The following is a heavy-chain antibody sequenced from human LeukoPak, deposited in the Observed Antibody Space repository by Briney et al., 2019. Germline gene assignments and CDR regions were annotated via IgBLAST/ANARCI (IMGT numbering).Heavy chain of an antibody. V-gene: IGHV3-23*01. CDR2: MSGSGGST. D-gene: IGHD5-18*01. Sequence: PGGSLRLSCAASGFTFSSYAMSWVRQAPGKGLEWVSAMSGSGGSTYYADSVKGRFSISRDNSKNTLYLQMNSLRAEDTAVYYCARWGQLWSYPLDYWGQGTLVTVSS. J-gene: IGHJ4*02. CDR3: ARWGQLWSYPLDY. CDR1: GFTFSSYA.